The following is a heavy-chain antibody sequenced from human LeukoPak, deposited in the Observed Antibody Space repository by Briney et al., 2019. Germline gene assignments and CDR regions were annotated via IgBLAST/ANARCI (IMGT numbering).Heavy chain of an antibody. D-gene: IGHD3-10*01. J-gene: IGHJ3*02. CDR3: ARRVYYGSGSYPNAFDI. CDR2: IYPGDSDT. CDR1: GYTFTNYW. V-gene: IGHV5-51*01. Sequence: KPGESLKISCKGSGYTFTNYWIGWVRQMPGKGLEWMGIIYPGDSDTRYSPSFQGLVTISADRSISTAYLQWSSLKASDTAMYYCARRVYYGSGSYPNAFDIWGQGTMVTVSS.